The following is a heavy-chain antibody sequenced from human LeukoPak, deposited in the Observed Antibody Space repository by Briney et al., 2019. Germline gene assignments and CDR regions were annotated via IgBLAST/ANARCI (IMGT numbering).Heavy chain of an antibody. V-gene: IGHV4-4*09. CDR3: AKTGRPDNSGWYRWFDP. CDR1: GDSISTYY. CDR2: ICNSGGT. Sequence: SETLSLTCTVSGDSISTYYWSWIRQPPGKGLEWIGCICNSGGTNYNPSLKSRVTISVDTSKNQFSLNLSSVTAADTAVYYCAKTGRPDNSGWYRWFDPWGQGTLVTVSS. D-gene: IGHD6-19*01. J-gene: IGHJ5*02.